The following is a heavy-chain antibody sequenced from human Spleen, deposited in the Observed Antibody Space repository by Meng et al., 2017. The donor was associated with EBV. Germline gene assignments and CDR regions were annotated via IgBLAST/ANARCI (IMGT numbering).Heavy chain of an antibody. CDR1: GGSVSGFY. CDR2: SNHSGST. D-gene: IGHD6-6*01. Sequence: QVQLQQWGAGLLKPSEPLSLPCAADGGSVSGFYWIWIRQSPEKGLEWIGESNHSGSTTYNPSLKNRVTISVDTSKDQFSLRLTSVTAADTAIYYCARGRTVARSPWSDPWGQGTLVPSPQ. J-gene: IGHJ5*02. V-gene: IGHV4-34*01. CDR3: ARGRTVARSPWSDP.